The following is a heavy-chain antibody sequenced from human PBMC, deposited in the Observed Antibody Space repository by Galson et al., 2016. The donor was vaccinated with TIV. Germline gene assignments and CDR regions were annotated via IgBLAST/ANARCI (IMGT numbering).Heavy chain of an antibody. CDR1: GYTFTGYY. CDR3: ARALNYGMDV. Sequence: SVKVSCKASGYTFTGYYMHWVRQAPGQGLEWMGWINPDSGDTNSAQEFQGRVTMTRDTSITTAYMDVSSLRLDDTAVYFCARALNYGMDVWGQGTTVTVSS. D-gene: IGHD3-10*01. J-gene: IGHJ6*02. CDR2: INPDSGDT. V-gene: IGHV1-2*02.